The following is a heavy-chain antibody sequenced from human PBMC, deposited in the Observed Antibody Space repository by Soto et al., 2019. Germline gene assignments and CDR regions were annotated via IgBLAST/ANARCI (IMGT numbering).Heavy chain of an antibody. CDR2: ISSSGSTI. Sequence: GGSLRLSCAASGFTFSSYEMNWVRQAPGKGLEWVSYISSSGSTIYYADSVKGRFIISRDNAKNSLYLQMNSLRAEDAAVYYCARDPASGSHFDYWGQGTLVTVSS. CDR3: ARDPASGSHFDY. V-gene: IGHV3-48*03. D-gene: IGHD1-26*01. CDR1: GFTFSSYE. J-gene: IGHJ4*02.